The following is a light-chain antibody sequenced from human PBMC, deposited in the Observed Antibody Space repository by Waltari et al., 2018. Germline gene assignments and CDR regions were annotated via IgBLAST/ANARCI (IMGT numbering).Light chain of an antibody. CDR3: AAWDASLDGPV. Sequence: QSVLTQPPSASGTPGQRVTLPCSGSRSHIGSNTVNWSQHLPGTAPKLPIYSNNQRPSGVPDRFSGSKSGTSASLAISGLQSEDEADYYCAAWDASLDGPVFAGGTKLTVL. V-gene: IGLV1-44*01. CDR2: SNN. J-gene: IGLJ2*01. CDR1: RSHIGSNT.